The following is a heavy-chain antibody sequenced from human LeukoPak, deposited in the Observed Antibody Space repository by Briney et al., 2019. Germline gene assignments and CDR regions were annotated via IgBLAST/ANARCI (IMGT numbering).Heavy chain of an antibody. Sequence: GGSLRLSCAASGFTFSGSAMHWVRQASGKGLEWVGRIRSKANSYATAYAASVKGRFTISRDDSKNTAYMQMNSLKTEDTAVYYCTRLLAGSSPDDAFDIWGQGTLVTVSS. V-gene: IGHV3-73*01. CDR2: IRSKANSYAT. CDR3: TRLLAGSSPDDAFDI. J-gene: IGHJ3*02. D-gene: IGHD6-13*01. CDR1: GFTFSGSA.